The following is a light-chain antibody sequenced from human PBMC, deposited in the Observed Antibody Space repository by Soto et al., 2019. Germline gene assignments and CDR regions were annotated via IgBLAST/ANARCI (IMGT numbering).Light chain of an antibody. CDR2: DVT. CDR3: CSYAGGPYF. CDR1: SSDVGGYNY. V-gene: IGLV2-11*01. J-gene: IGLJ1*01. Sequence: SALPQPRSVSGSPRQSVTISCTGTSSDVGGYNYVSWYQHHPGKAPKLMIYDVTKRPSGVPDRFSGSKSGDTASLTISGLQAEDEVVYYCCSYAGGPYFFAIGTKVTVL.